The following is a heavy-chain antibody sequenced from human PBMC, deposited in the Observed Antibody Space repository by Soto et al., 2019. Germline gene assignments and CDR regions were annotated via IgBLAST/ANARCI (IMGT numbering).Heavy chain of an antibody. CDR2: IKPNSGGT. V-gene: IGHV1-2*02. D-gene: IGHD3-16*01. CDR3: ARDTSRLFKHFQH. CDR1: GYAFTGYY. Sequence: GASVKVSFRASGYAFTGYYMHWVRQAPGQGLEWMGWIKPNSGGTNYAQKFQGRVTMTRDTSLSSDYMELSRLRSDDTAVYHCARDTSRLFKHFQHWGQGTLVTSPQ. J-gene: IGHJ1*01.